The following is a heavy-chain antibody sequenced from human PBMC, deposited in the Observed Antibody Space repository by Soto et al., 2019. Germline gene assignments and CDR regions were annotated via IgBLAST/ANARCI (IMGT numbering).Heavy chain of an antibody. V-gene: IGHV3-7*03. CDR3: ARETYDFWSGLISRYYYGMDV. CDR1: GFTFSSYW. CDR2: IKQDGSEK. Sequence: PGGSLRLSCAASGFTFSSYWMSWVRQAPGKGLEWVANIKQDGSEKYYVDSVKGRFTISRDNAKNSLYLQMNSLRAEDTAVYYCARETYDFWSGLISRYYYGMDVWGQGTTVTVSS. D-gene: IGHD3-3*01. J-gene: IGHJ6*02.